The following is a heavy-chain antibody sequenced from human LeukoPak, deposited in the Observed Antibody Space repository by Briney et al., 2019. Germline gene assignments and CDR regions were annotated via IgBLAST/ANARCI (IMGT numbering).Heavy chain of an antibody. D-gene: IGHD5-24*01. J-gene: IGHJ6*03. V-gene: IGHV1-69*05. CDR1: GGTFSSYA. CDR3: ARAPDGYNFTYYYMDV. CDR2: IIPIFGTA. Sequence: ASVKVSCKASGGTFSSYAISWVRQAPGQGLEWMGGIIPIFGTANYAQKFQGRVTITTDESTSTAYMELSSLRSEDTAVYYCARAPDGYNFTYYYMDVWGKGTTVTVSS.